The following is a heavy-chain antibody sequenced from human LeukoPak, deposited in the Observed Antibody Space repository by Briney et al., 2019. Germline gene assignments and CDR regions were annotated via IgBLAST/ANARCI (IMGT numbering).Heavy chain of an antibody. V-gene: IGHV1-46*01. J-gene: IGHJ4*02. D-gene: IGHD2-2*01. CDR1: GYTFTSYY. Sequence: GSVKVSCKASGYTFTSYYMHWVRQAPGQGLEWMGIINPSGGSTSYAQKFQGRVTMTRDTSTSTVYMELSSLRSEDTAVYYCARIYCSSTSCHEGYFDYWGQGTLVTVSS. CDR3: ARIYCSSTSCHEGYFDY. CDR2: INPSGGST.